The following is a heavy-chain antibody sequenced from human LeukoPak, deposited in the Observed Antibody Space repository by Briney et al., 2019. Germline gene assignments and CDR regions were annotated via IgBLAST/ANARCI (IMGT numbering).Heavy chain of an antibody. J-gene: IGHJ3*02. CDR3: ARDVAFDI. CDR2: INHSGST. V-gene: IGHV4-34*01. CDR1: GGSFSGYY. Sequence: PSETLSLTCAVYGGSFSGYYWSWIRQPPGKGLEWIGEINHSGSTNYNPSLKSRVTISVDTSKNQFSLKLSSVTAADTAVYYCARDVAFDIWGQGTMVTVSS.